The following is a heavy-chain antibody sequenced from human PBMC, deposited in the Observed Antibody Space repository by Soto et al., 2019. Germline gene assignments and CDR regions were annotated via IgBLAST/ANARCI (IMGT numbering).Heavy chain of an antibody. CDR3: PRSSSLDTISYEFDI. CDR2: IYYRGNT. Sequence: SVPLSLTCSVSGDCINSDKYYWGWIRQPPGKGLEWIGSIYYRGNTYYNPSLQTRVTISLDKSKSQFSPRLNSVTAADHAVYFCPRSSSLDTISYEFDIWGQGHQVTISP. J-gene: IGHJ4*02. V-gene: IGHV4-39*01. CDR1: GDCINSDKYY. D-gene: IGHD1-1*01.